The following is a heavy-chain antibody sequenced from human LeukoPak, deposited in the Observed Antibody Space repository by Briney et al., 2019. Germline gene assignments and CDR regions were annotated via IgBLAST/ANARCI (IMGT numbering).Heavy chain of an antibody. J-gene: IGHJ6*02. D-gene: IGHD5-18*01. Sequence: PGGSLRLSCTASGFTFGDYAMSWVRQAPGKGLEWVGFIRSKAYGGTTEYAASVKGRFTISRDDSKSIAYLQMNSLKTEDTAVYYCTRDKRSRIQLWSCGMDVWGQGTTVTVSS. V-gene: IGHV3-49*04. CDR1: GFTFGDYA. CDR2: IRSKAYGGTT. CDR3: TRDKRSRIQLWSCGMDV.